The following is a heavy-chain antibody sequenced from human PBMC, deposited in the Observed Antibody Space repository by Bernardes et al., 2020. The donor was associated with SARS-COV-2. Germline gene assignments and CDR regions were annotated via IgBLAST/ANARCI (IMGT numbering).Heavy chain of an antibody. J-gene: IGHJ3*01. CDR3: ARALGLARGIDDAFDL. CDR1: WFSFAGSP. D-gene: IGHD3-10*01. Sequence: GSLKLSCSGSWFSFAGSPIHWVRQASGKGLEWVGRLKPKVNNYATEYATSVRGRCLITRDDSKTTAFLQMNGLTADDTGVYYCARALGLARGIDDAFDLWGRGTMVTVSS. CDR2: LKPKVNNYAT. V-gene: IGHV3-73*01.